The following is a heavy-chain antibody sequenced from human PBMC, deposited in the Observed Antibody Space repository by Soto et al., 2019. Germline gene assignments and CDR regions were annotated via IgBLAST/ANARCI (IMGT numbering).Heavy chain of an antibody. D-gene: IGHD2-8*02. CDR2: ISAYNGNR. CDR1: GYTFTSYG. CDR3: ERDQVGDTGDC. Sequence: VSCKASGYTFTSYGISWVRQAPGQGLEWMGWISAYNGNRNYAQKVQGRVNMTTGTSTNTAYMELRSLRSDDTAVYYCERDQVGDTGDCWGQGNLVTVSS. V-gene: IGHV1-18*01. J-gene: IGHJ4*02.